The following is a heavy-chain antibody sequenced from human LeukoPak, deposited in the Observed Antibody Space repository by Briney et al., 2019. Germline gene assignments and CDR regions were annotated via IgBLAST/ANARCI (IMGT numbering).Heavy chain of an antibody. CDR2: IISGSSDI. CDR1: GFTFSSYT. CDR3: ARDRTAAWTDDAFDI. V-gene: IGHV3-21*01. Sequence: GGCLRLSCAASGFTFSSYTMNWVRQAPGKGLEWVSCIISGSSDIYYADSVKGRFTISRDNAQNSLYLQMNSLRAEDTAVYYCARDRTAAWTDDAFDIWGQGTMVTVSS. J-gene: IGHJ3*02. D-gene: IGHD6-6*01.